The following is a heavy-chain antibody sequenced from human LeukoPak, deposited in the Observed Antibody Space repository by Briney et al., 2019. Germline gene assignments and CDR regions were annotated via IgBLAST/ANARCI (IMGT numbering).Heavy chain of an antibody. CDR3: AKDRGSGSYTGAYYYYGMDV. D-gene: IGHD1-26*01. CDR2: ISGSGGST. J-gene: IGHJ6*02. V-gene: IGHV3-23*01. Sequence: GGSLRLSCAASGFTFSSYAMSWVRQAPGKGLEWVSAISGSGGSTYYADSVKGRFTISRDNSKNTLYLQMNSLRAEDTAVYYCAKDRGSGSYTGAYYYYGMDVWGQGTTVTVSS. CDR1: GFTFSSYA.